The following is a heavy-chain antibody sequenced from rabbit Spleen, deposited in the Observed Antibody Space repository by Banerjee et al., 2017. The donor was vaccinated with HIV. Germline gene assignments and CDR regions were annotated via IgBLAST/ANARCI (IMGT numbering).Heavy chain of an antibody. Sequence: QSLEESGGDLVKPGASLTLTCTASGFSFSNNYYMCWVRQAPGKGLEWIGCIGTGSGTTWFANWAKGRFTISKTSSTTVTLQMTSLTAADTATYFCARGSSDNDASDLWGPGTLVTVS. CDR2: IGTGSGTT. CDR3: ARGSSDNDASDL. V-gene: IGHV1S40*01. D-gene: IGHD6-1*01. CDR1: GFSFSNNYY. J-gene: IGHJ4*01.